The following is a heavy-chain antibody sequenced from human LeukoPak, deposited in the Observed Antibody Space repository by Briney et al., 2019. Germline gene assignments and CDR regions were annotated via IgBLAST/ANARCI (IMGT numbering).Heavy chain of an antibody. J-gene: IGHJ4*02. D-gene: IGHD1-1*01. CDR1: GGSISGYY. V-gene: IGHV4-34*01. Sequence: SETLSLTCAVYGGSISGYYWSWIRQPPGKGLEWIGEINHSGSTNYNPSLKSRVTISVDTSKNQFSLKLSSVTAADTAVYYCAREVRPGYFDYWGQGTLVTVSS. CDR3: AREVRPGYFDY. CDR2: INHSGST.